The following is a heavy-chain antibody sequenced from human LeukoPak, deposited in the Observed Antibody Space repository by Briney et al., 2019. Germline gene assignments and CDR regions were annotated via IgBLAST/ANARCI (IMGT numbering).Heavy chain of an antibody. V-gene: IGHV1-2*06. CDR1: GYTFTGYY. D-gene: IGHD4-17*01. CDR2: INPNSGGT. J-gene: IGHJ6*03. CDR3: ARERMTTVTTDYYYMDV. Sequence: GASVKVSCKASGYTFTGYYMHWVRQAPGQGLEWMGRINPNSGGTNYAQKFQGRVTMTRDTSITTAYMELSRLRSDDTAVYYCARERMTTVTTDYYYMDVWGKGTTVTVSS.